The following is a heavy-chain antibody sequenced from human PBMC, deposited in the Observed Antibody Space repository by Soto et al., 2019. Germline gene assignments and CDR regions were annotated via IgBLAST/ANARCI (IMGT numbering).Heavy chain of an antibody. CDR1: GGSISSGDYY. CDR3: AGERTDGARLDP. D-gene: IGHD2-2*01. V-gene: IGHV4-30-4*01. J-gene: IGHJ5*02. Sequence: QVQLQESGPGLVKPSQTLSLTCTVSGGSISSGDYYWSWIRQPPGKGLEWIGYIYHSGSTYYNPSLKSRVTISVDTSKNQFSLKLSSVTAAATAVYYCAGERTDGARLDPWGQGTLVTVSS. CDR2: IYHSGST.